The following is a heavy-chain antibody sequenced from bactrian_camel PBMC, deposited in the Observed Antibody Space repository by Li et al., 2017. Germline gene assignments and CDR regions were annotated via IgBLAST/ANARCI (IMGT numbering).Heavy chain of an antibody. D-gene: IGHD3*01. Sequence: DVQLVESGGGSVQAGGSLRLSCGASGSIYGDACVGWLRQAPGKERERVATIVGAGLTGYADSVKGRFTISKDNAKNTLYLQMNTLKPEDTAMYYCSAARSPYDCIRGTYNSWGQGTQVTVS. CDR1: GSIYGDAC. CDR2: IVGAGLT. CDR3: SAARSPYDCIRGTYNS. J-gene: IGHJ4*01. V-gene: IGHV3S67*01.